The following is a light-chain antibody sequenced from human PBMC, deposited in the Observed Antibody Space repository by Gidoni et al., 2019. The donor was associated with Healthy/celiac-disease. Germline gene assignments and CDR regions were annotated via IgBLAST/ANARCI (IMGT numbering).Light chain of an antibody. CDR1: SSNIGAGYD. CDR2: GNS. J-gene: IGLJ3*02. CDR3: QSYDSSLSGYWV. V-gene: IGLV1-40*01. Sequence: QSVLTPPPSVSGAPGQRATISCTGSSSNIGAGYDVHWYQQLPGTGPKLLIYGNSKRPSGVPDRFSGSKSGTSASLAITGLQAEDEADYYCQSYDSSLSGYWVFGGGTKLTVL.